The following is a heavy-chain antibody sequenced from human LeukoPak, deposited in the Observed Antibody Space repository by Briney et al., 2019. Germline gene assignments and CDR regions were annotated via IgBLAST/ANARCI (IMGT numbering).Heavy chain of an antibody. Sequence: PGGSLRLSCAASGFSVSSSYMSWVRQTPGKGLEWVSVIYSDSNTYYADSVKGRFTISRDNSKNTLYLQMNSLRAEDTAVYHCARHSSSVPYYYHGLDVWGHGTTVTVSS. CDR3: ARHSSSVPYYYHGLDV. J-gene: IGHJ6*02. CDR1: GFSVSSSY. V-gene: IGHV3-53*01. CDR2: IYSDSNT. D-gene: IGHD6-6*01.